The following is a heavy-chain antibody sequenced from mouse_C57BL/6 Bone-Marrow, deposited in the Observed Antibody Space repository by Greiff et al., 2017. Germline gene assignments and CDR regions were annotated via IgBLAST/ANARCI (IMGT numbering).Heavy chain of an antibody. CDR1: GYTFTNYW. V-gene: IGHV1-63*01. CDR3: ARRALRRVYYFDY. D-gene: IGHD2-12*01. Sequence: QVQLKQSGAELVRPGTSVKMSCKASGYTFTNYWIGWAKQRPGHGLEWIGDIYPGGGYTNYNEKFKGKATLTADKSSSTAYMQFSSLTSEDSAIYYCARRALRRVYYFDYWGQGTTLTVSS. J-gene: IGHJ2*01. CDR2: IYPGGGYT.